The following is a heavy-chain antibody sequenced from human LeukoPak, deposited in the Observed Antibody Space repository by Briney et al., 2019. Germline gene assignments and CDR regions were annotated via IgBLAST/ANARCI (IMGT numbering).Heavy chain of an antibody. J-gene: IGHJ4*02. CDR2: ISGSDGST. CDR1: GFTFSSYA. CDR3: AKQIHIVVVTATHY. D-gene: IGHD2-21*02. Sequence: GGSLRLSCAASGFTFSSYAMSWVRQAPGKGLEWVSAISGSDGSTYYADSVKGRFTISRDNSKNTLYLQMNSLRAEDTAVYYCAKQIHIVVVTATHYWGQGTLVTVSS. V-gene: IGHV3-23*01.